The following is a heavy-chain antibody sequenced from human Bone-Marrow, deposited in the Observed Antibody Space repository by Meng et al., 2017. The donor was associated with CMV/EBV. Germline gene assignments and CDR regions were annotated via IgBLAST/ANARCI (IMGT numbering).Heavy chain of an antibody. J-gene: IGHJ6*02. CDR2: IYYSGST. V-gene: IGHV4-30-4*08. D-gene: IGHD6-13*01. CDR3: ARADTRQLVYGMDV. Sequence: LRLSCTVSGYSISSGYYWGWIRQPPGKGLEWIGYIYYSGSTYYNPSLKSRVTISVDTSKNQFSLKLSSVTAADTAVYYCARADTRQLVYGMDVWGQGTTVTVSS. CDR1: GYSISSGYY.